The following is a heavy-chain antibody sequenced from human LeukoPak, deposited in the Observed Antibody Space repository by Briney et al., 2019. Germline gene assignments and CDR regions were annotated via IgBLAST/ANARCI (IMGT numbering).Heavy chain of an antibody. CDR2: MNPNSGST. J-gene: IGHJ4*02. Sequence: ALVKVSCKASGYTFTDYEIHWVRQAPGQGLEWIGWMNPNSGSTGSAQKFQARVFMTRDTSINTAYMELNSLRSEDTAVYYCARGAVVTDWGQGTLVTVSS. V-gene: IGHV1-8*01. D-gene: IGHD5-18*01. CDR1: GYTFTDYE. CDR3: ARGAVVTD.